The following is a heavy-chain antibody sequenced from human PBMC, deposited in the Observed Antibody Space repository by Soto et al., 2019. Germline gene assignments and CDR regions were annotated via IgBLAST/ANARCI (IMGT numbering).Heavy chain of an antibody. J-gene: IGHJ6*02. Sequence: QVKLQESGPGLVKPSQTLSLTCTVSGGSISSGGYYWSWIRQHPGKGLEWIGYIYYSGNTYYNPYLKSQVTIPIDSSKNQYPLKRSSVTAADTAVYYCVREDLYYNDGSGYWVRHGIDFWGQGTTVTVPS. CDR2: IYYSGNT. D-gene: IGHD3-22*01. CDR1: GGSISSGGYY. V-gene: IGHV4-31*01. CDR3: VREDLYYNDGSGYWVRHGIDF.